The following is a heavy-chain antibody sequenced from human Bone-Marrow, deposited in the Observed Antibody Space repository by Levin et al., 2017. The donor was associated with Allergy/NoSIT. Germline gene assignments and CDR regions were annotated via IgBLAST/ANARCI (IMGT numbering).Heavy chain of an antibody. CDR3: ASGVLEGHDYWDY. Sequence: GESLRLSCAASGFTFSSSWMHWVRQVPGEGLVWVSRINGDGSATNYADSVKGRFTISRDNAKKTLFLEMSNLRAEDTAVYYCASGVLEGHDYWDYWGQGTLVTVSS. D-gene: IGHD3-3*01. CDR1: GFTFSSSW. CDR2: INGDGSAT. V-gene: IGHV3-74*01. J-gene: IGHJ4*02.